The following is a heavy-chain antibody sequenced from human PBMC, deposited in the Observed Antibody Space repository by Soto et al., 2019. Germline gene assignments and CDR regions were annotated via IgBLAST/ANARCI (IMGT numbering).Heavy chain of an antibody. V-gene: IGHV4-4*07. CDR1: GGSISSYY. CDR3: ARGSGGSSRGVNWFDP. CDR2: IYTSGST. J-gene: IGHJ5*02. Sequence: PSETLSRTCTVSGGSISSYYWSWIRQPAGKGLEWIGRIYTSGSTNYNPSLKSRVTMSVDTSKNQFSLKLSSVTAADTAVYYCARGSGGSSRGVNWFDPWGQGTLVTVSS. D-gene: IGHD1-26*01.